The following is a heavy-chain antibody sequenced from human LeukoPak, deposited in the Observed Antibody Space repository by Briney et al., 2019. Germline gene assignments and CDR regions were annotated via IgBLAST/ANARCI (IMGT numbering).Heavy chain of an antibody. J-gene: IGHJ4*02. CDR3: ARFRAAYCSSTSCQKVNDY. Sequence: GGPLRLSCAASGFTFSSYSMNWVRQAPGKGLEWVSYISSSSSPIYYADSVKGRFTISRDNVKNSLYLQMNSLRAEDTAVYYCARFRAAYCSSTSCQKVNDYWGQGTLVTVSS. CDR2: ISSSSSPI. CDR1: GFTFSSYS. V-gene: IGHV3-48*01. D-gene: IGHD2-2*01.